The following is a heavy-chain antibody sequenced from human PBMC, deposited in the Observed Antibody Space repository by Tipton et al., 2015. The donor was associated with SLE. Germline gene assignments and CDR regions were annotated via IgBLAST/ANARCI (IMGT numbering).Heavy chain of an antibody. CDR2: IYYSGST. CDR1: GGSISSGGYS. J-gene: IGHJ3*02. D-gene: IGHD4-17*01. CDR3: ARGGYGDYSVLPAFDI. Sequence: GSLRLSCVVSGGSISSGGYSWNWIRQPPGKGLEWIGYIYYSGSTNYNPSLKSRVTISVDTSKNQFSLKLSSVTAADAAVYYCARGGYGDYSVLPAFDIWGQGTMVTVSS. V-gene: IGHV4-61*08.